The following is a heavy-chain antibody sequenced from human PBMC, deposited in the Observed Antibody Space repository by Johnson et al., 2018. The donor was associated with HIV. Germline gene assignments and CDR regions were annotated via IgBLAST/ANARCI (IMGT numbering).Heavy chain of an antibody. CDR3: AKEDPWRRDFDI. CDR1: GFTFSSYG. D-gene: IGHD1-1*01. V-gene: IGHV3-30*18. J-gene: IGHJ3*02. CDR2: TSNDGSNK. Sequence: QMQLVESGGGVVQPGRSLRVSCAASGFTFSSYGMHWVRQAPGKGLEWVAVTSNDGSNKYYADSVKGRFTIYRDNFKNTLYLQMNGLRPEDTAVYSCAKEDPWRRDFDIWGQGTVVTVSS.